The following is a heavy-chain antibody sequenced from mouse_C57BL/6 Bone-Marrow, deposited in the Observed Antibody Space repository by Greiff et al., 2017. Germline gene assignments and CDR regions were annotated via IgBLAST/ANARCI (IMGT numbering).Heavy chain of an antibody. CDR2: ISSGGSYT. V-gene: IGHV5-6*02. D-gene: IGHD1-1*01. Sequence: EVKLVESGGDLVKPGGSLKLSCAASGFTFSSYGMSWVRQTPDKRLEWVATISSGGSYTYYPDSVQGRFTISRDNAKNTLYLQMSSLKSEDTAMYDCARPSTTVVARGYFDYWGQGTTLTVSS. CDR1: GFTFSSYG. CDR3: ARPSTTVVARGYFDY. J-gene: IGHJ2*01.